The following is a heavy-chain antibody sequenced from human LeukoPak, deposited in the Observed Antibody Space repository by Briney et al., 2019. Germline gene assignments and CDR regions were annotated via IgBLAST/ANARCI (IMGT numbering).Heavy chain of an antibody. V-gene: IGHV4-39*07. CDR3: ARVGYSYGSLPIDY. Sequence: SETLSLTCTVSGGSISSSSYYWGWIRQPPGKGLEWIGSIYYSGSTYYNPSLKSRVTISVDTSKNQFSLKLSSVTAADTAVYYCARVGYSYGSLPIDYWGQGTLVTVSS. CDR1: GGSISSSSYY. CDR2: IYYSGST. J-gene: IGHJ4*02. D-gene: IGHD5-18*01.